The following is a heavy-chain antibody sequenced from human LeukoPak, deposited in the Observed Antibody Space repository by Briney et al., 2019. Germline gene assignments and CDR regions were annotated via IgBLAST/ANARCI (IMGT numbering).Heavy chain of an antibody. V-gene: IGHV3-64*01. J-gene: IGHJ4*02. CDR3: ARARRDCSGGSCYSYYFDF. CDR2: INRYGDST. CDR1: GFTFSSYG. Sequence: SGGSLRLSCVASGFTFSSYGMNWVRQAPGKGLEFVSAINRYGDSTYYANSVKGRFTISRDDSKNTVYLQMGSLRAEDMAVYYCARARRDCSGGSCYSYYFDFWGQGTLVTVSS. D-gene: IGHD2-15*01.